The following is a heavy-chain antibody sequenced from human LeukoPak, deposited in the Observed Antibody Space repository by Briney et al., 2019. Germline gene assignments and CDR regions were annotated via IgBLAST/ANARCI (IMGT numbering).Heavy chain of an antibody. CDR2: INPNSGGT. D-gene: IGHD6-19*01. CDR1: GYTFTGYY. CDR3: ARDIKSGWLAQYYFDY. J-gene: IGHJ4*02. V-gene: IGHV1-2*02. Sequence: GASVKVFCKASGYTFTGYYMHWVRQAPGQGLEWMGWINPNSGGTNYAQKFQGRVTMTRDTSISTAYMELSRLRSDDTAVYYCARDIKSGWLAQYYFDYWGQGTLVTVSS.